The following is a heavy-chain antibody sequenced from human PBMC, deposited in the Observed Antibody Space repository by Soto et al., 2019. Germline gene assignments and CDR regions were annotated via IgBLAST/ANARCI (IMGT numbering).Heavy chain of an antibody. CDR2: MSYDGSNK. CDR1: GFTFSSYA. V-gene: IGHV3-30-3*01. Sequence: QVQLVESGGGVVQPGRSLRLSCAASGFTFSSYAMHWVRRAPGKGLEWMAVMSYDGSNKYYADSVKGRFTISRDNSKNTLYLQMNRPGPEDTALYFCARDGGAYWGQGTLVIVSS. D-gene: IGHD3-16*01. CDR3: ARDGGAY. J-gene: IGHJ4*02.